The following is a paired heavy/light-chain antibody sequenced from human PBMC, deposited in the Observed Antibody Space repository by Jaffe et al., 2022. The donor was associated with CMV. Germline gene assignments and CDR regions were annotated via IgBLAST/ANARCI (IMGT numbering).Heavy chain of an antibody. CDR1: GGSISSSSYY. D-gene: IGHD2-15*01. CDR3: ARQNVVVGATTNTQDWFDP. J-gene: IGHJ5*02. CDR2: ISYSGST. Sequence: QLQLQESGPGLVKPSETLSLTCTVSGGSISSSSYYWGWIRQPPGKGLEWIGTISYSGSTYYNPSLKSRVTISVDTSKNRFSLKLSSVTAADTAVYYCARQNVVVGATTNTQDWFDPWGQGTLVTVSS. V-gene: IGHV4-39*01.
Light chain of an antibody. CDR1: KLGDKY. V-gene: IGLV3-1*01. Sequence: SYDLTQPPSVSVSPGQTASITCSGDKLGDKYVSWYQQKPGQSPVLVIYKDSKRPSGIPERFSGSNSGNTATLTISGTQAMDEADYSCQAWDSSSVVFGGGTKLTVL. J-gene: IGLJ2*01. CDR3: QAWDSSSVV. CDR2: KDS.